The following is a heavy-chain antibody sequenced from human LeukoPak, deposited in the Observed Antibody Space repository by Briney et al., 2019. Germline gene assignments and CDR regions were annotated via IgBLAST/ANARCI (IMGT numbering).Heavy chain of an antibody. D-gene: IGHD5-12*01. CDR1: DGSISSGSYY. J-gene: IGHJ4*02. V-gene: IGHV4-61*02. Sequence: SETLSLTCTVSDGSISSGSYYWSWIRQPAGKGLEWIGRTYTSGSTNYNPSLKSRVTISVDTSKNQFSLKLSSVTAADTAVYYCARWSSYRFDYWGQGTLVTVSS. CDR3: ARWSSYRFDY. CDR2: TYTSGST.